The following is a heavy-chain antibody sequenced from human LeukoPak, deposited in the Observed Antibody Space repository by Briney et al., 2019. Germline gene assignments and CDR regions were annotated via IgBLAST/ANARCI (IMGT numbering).Heavy chain of an antibody. V-gene: IGHV3-48*04. CDR2: ISNTGSVI. CDR1: GSTFSSHT. D-gene: IGHD3-10*01. Sequence: GGSLRLSCAASGSTFSSHTMNWVRQAPGKGLEWISYISNTGSVIYYADSVKGRFTISRDNAKNSLYLQMNSLRAEDTAVYYCARESYYYYFDYWGQGTLVTVSS. J-gene: IGHJ4*02. CDR3: ARESYYYYFDY.